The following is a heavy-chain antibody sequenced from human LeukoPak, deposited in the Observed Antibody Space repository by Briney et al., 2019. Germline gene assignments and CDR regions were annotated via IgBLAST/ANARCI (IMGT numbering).Heavy chain of an antibody. Sequence: GGSLRLSCAASGFTFSSYSMNWGRQAPGKGLEWVSSISSSSSYIYYADSVKGRFTISRDNAKNSLYLQMNSLRAEDTAVYYCAREGIAAAGYYFDYWGQGTLVTVSS. J-gene: IGHJ4*02. CDR2: ISSSSSYI. V-gene: IGHV3-21*01. CDR1: GFTFSSYS. D-gene: IGHD6-13*01. CDR3: AREGIAAAGYYFDY.